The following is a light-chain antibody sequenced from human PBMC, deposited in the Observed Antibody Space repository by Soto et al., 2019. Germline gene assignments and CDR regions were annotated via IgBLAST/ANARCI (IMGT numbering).Light chain of an antibody. CDR3: QERSGWPRGT. CDR1: QSVSSSY. Sequence: EIVLTQSPGTLSLSPGERATLSCRASQSVSSSYLAWYQQKPGQPPRLLIYGASSRATGIPDRFSGSGSGTDFTLTISRLEPEDFAVYYCQERSGWPRGTFGGGTKVDIK. CDR2: GAS. J-gene: IGKJ4*01. V-gene: IGKV3D-20*02.